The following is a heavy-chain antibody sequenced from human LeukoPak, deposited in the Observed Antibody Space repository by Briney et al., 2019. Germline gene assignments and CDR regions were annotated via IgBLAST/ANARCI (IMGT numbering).Heavy chain of an antibody. CDR1: GFNFANHA. D-gene: IGHD3-22*01. Sequence: PGGSLRLSCAASGFNFANHAMSWVRQTAGKGLEWVSAISGSGGSTYYADSVKGRFTISRDNSKNTLYLQMNSLRAEDTAVYYCAKDLYYDSSGQFDYWGQGTLVTVSS. V-gene: IGHV3-23*01. CDR3: AKDLYYDSSGQFDY. CDR2: ISGSGGST. J-gene: IGHJ4*02.